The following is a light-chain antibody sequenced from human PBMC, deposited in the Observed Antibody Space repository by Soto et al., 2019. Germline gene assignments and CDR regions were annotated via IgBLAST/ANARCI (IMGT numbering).Light chain of an antibody. CDR1: QDTNKN. J-gene: IGKJ5*01. CDR3: QKYESLPLT. Sequence: DIQMTQSPSSLFASLGDIVTITCQSSQDTNKNLIWYQQKPGKAPKLLIYDASDLETGVPSRFSGSGSGTAFTFTISSLQPEDFATYYCQKYESLPLTFGQGTRLEIK. V-gene: IGKV1-33*01. CDR2: DAS.